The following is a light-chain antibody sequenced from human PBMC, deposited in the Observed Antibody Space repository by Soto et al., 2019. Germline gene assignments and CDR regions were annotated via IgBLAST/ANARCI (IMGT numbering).Light chain of an antibody. CDR3: QQYGSSRWT. CDR2: GAS. Sequence: EIVLTQSPGTLSLSPGERATLSCRASQSVSSSYLAWYQQNRGQAPRLFIHGASSRATGIPDRFSGSGSGTDFTLTISRLEPEDFAVYYCQQYGSSRWTFGQGTKVEIK. CDR1: QSVSSSY. V-gene: IGKV3-20*01. J-gene: IGKJ1*01.